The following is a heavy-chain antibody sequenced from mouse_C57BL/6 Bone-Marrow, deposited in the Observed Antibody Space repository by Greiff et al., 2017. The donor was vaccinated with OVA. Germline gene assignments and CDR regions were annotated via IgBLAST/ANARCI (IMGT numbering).Heavy chain of an antibody. CDR2: IDPENGDT. J-gene: IGHJ2*01. Sequence: DVKLQESGAELVRPGASVKLSCTASGFNIKDDYMHWVKQRPEQGLEWIGWIDPENGDTEYASKFQGKATITADTSSNTAYLQLSSLTSEDTAVYYCTTWELPLDYWGQGTTLTVAS. CDR3: TTWELPLDY. CDR1: GFNIKDDY. D-gene: IGHD2-12*01. V-gene: IGHV14-4*01.